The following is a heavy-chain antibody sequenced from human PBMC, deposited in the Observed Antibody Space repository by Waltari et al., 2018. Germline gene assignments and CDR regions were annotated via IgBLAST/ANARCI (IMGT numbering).Heavy chain of an antibody. Sequence: EVQLVESGGALVQPGGSLKLSCAASGLILSDYAIPWVRQASGKGLEWVGRNRSRFKDDETAYAESAQGRFTSTRDDSKNTAYLEMNSLKTDDTAVYYCIRPFEMGIDWGQGTQVTVSS. CDR1: GLILSDYA. CDR2: NRSRFKDDET. J-gene: IGHJ4*02. V-gene: IGHV3-73*01. D-gene: IGHD7-27*01. CDR3: IRPFEMGID.